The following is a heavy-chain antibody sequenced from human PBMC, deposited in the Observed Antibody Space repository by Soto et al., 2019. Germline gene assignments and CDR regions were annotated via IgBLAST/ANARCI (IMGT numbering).Heavy chain of an antibody. D-gene: IGHD3-9*01. CDR3: AKDRYDILTGYPIQYGMGV. J-gene: IGHJ6*02. V-gene: IGHV3-23*01. CDR2: FSGSGDNT. Sequence: PGGSLRLSCAASGFTFSSYAMSWVRQAPGKGLEWVSSFSGSGDNTDYADSVKGRFTISRDNSKNTLYMQMNSLRAEDTAVYYCAKDRYDILTGYPIQYGMGVWGQGTTVTV. CDR1: GFTFSSYA.